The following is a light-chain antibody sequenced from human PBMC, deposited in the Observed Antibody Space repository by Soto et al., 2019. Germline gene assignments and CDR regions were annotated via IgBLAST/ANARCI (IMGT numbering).Light chain of an antibody. Sequence: DIQLTQSPSFLSASVGDRVTISCRASQGISSYLAWYQQTPGKAPKLLIYASSTLQSGVPSRFSGSGSGTEFTLTLGSLQPEDFATYYCQQLNTFPVTLGKEKRQDI. J-gene: IGKJ5*01. CDR2: ASS. CDR1: QGISSY. CDR3: QQLNTFPVT. V-gene: IGKV1-9*01.